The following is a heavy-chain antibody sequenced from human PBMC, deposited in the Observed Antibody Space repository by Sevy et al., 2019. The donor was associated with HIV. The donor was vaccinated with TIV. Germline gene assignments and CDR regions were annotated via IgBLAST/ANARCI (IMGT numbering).Heavy chain of an antibody. Sequence: GGSLRLSCAASGFTFSNAWMSWVRQAPGKGLEWVGRIKSKTDGGTTDYPEPVKGRFTISRVDSKNTLYLQMNSLKTEDTAVYYCTTGTTRYYYYYYGMDVWGQGTTVTVSS. D-gene: IGHD1-1*01. J-gene: IGHJ6*02. CDR3: TTGTTRYYYYYYGMDV. CDR2: IKSKTDGGTT. V-gene: IGHV3-15*01. CDR1: GFTFSNAW.